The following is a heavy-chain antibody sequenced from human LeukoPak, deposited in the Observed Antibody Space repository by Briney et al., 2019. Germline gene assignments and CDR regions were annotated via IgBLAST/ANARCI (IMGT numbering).Heavy chain of an antibody. Sequence: SGGSLRLSCAASGFTFRTYEMNWVRQAPGKGLEWVSYISTSGSTIYYADSVKGRFTVSRDNAKNSLYLQMNSLRAEDTAVYYCARVSRGKWELLGAHDYWGQGTLVTVSS. D-gene: IGHD1-26*01. J-gene: IGHJ4*02. V-gene: IGHV3-48*03. CDR2: ISTSGSTI. CDR1: GFTFRTYE. CDR3: ARVSRGKWELLGAHDY.